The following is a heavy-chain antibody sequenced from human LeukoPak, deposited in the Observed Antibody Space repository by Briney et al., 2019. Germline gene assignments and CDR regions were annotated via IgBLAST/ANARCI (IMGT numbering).Heavy chain of an antibody. J-gene: IGHJ2*01. CDR1: GGSFSGYY. V-gene: IGHV4-34*01. Sequence: SETLSLTCAVYGGSFSGYYWSWIRQPPGKGLEWIGEINHSGSTNYNPSLKSRVTISVDTPTNQFSLKLRSVTAADTAVYYCARGHSIPIFGVVTPMGYFDLWGRGTLVTVSS. CDR2: INHSGST. D-gene: IGHD3-3*01. CDR3: ARGHSIPIFGVVTPMGYFDL.